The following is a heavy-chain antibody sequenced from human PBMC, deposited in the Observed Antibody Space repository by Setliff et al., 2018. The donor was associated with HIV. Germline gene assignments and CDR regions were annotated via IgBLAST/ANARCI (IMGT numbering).Heavy chain of an antibody. CDR2: INHGGST. V-gene: IGHV4-34*01. CDR3: ARGTYYNGGHLPLDS. D-gene: IGHD2-8*01. CDR1: GGSFSDYY. J-gene: IGHJ4*02. Sequence: LSLTCAVYGGSFSDYYWTWIRQPPGKGLEWIGEINHGGSTNYNPSLRSRVTISIDTSKNQFSLKVNSVTAADTAVYYCARGTYYNGGHLPLDSWGQGALVTVSS.